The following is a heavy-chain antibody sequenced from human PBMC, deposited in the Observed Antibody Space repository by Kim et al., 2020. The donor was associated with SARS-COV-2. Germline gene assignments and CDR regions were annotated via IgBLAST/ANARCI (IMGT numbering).Heavy chain of an antibody. Sequence: SETLSLTCTVSGGSISSSSYYWGWIRQPPGKGLEWIGSIYYSGSTYYNPSLKSRVTISVDTSKNQFSLKLSSVTAADTAVYYCARQGVLRYFDWLGNNYDMDVWGQGTTVTVSS. CDR3: ARQGVLRYFDWLGNNYDMDV. CDR1: GGSISSSSYY. J-gene: IGHJ6*02. D-gene: IGHD3-9*01. V-gene: IGHV4-39*01. CDR2: IYYSGST.